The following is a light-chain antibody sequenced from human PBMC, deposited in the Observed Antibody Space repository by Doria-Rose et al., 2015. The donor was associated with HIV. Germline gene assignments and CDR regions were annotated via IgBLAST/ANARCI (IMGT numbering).Light chain of an antibody. CDR1: EAISSW. CDR2: AAS. J-gene: IGKJ5*01. V-gene: IGKV1-12*01. Sequence: IRMAQSPSSVSASVGDRVTITCRASEAISSWLVWYQQKPGKAPKVLIYAASTLQSGVPSRFSGSGFGTDFTLTISNLQPEDFATYYCQQSNSFPITFGQGTRLEIK. CDR3: QQSNSFPIT.